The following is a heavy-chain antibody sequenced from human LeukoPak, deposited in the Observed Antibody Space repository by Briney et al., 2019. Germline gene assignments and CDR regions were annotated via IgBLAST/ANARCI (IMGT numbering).Heavy chain of an antibody. V-gene: IGHV3-38-3*01. CDR3: AKGFGDYGNYFDY. CDR1: GFTVSSNE. J-gene: IGHJ4*02. D-gene: IGHD4-17*01. Sequence: GGSLRLSCAASGFTVSSNEMSWVRQAPGKGLEWVSSISGGSTYYADSRKGRFTISRDNSKNTLHLQMNSLRAEDTAVYYCAKGFGDYGNYFDYWGQGTLVTVSS. CDR2: ISGGST.